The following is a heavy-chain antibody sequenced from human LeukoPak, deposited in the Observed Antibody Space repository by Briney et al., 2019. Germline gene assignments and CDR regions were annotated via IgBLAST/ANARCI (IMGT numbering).Heavy chain of an antibody. CDR2: IWYDGSNK. Sequence: GGSLRLSCAASGFTFSSYGMHWVRQAPGKGLEWVAVIWYDGSNKYYADSVKGGFTISRDNSKTTLYLQMNSLRAEDTAVYYCARTPAYSSSLWYFDYWGQGTLVTVSS. J-gene: IGHJ4*02. CDR1: GFTFSSYG. D-gene: IGHD6-13*01. CDR3: ARTPAYSSSLWYFDY. V-gene: IGHV3-33*01.